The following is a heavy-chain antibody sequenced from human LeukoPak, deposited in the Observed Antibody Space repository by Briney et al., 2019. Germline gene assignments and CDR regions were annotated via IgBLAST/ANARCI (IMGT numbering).Heavy chain of an antibody. CDR2: IIPIFGTA. CDR1: GGTFSSYA. J-gene: IGHJ4*02. CDR3: ARPQYYDFWSGYCPFDY. V-gene: IGHV1-69*13. D-gene: IGHD3-3*01. Sequence: ASVKVSXKASGGTFSSYAISWVRQAPGQGLEWMGGIIPIFGTANYAQKFRGRVTITADESTSTAYMELSSLRPEDTAVYYCARPQYYDFWSGYCPFDYWGQGTLVTVSS.